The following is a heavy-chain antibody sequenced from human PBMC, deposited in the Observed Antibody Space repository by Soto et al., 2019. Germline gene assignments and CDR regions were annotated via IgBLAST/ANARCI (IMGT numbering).Heavy chain of an antibody. CDR3: ARYCSGGSCYLDP. V-gene: IGHV4-59*01. CDR2: MYHSGST. CDR1: GGTISSYY. J-gene: IGHJ5*02. Sequence: SGTLSLTCTVSGGTISSYYWSWIRQPPGKGLEWIGYMYHSGSTNYNPSLKSRVTISVDTSKNQFSLKLSSVTAADTAVYYCARYCSGGSCYLDPWGQGTLVTVSS. D-gene: IGHD2-15*01.